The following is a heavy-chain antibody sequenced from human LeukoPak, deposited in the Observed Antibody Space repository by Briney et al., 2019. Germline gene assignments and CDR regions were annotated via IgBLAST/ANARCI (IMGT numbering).Heavy chain of an antibody. CDR2: INHSGST. CDR3: ARALIVGAFDI. J-gene: IGHJ3*02. D-gene: IGHD1-26*01. CDR1: GGSFSGYY. Sequence: SETLSLTCAVYGGSFSGYYWSWIRQPPGKGLEWIGEINHSGSTNYNPSLKSRVTISVDTSKSQFSLKLSSVTAADTAVYYCARALIVGAFDIWGQGTMVTVSS. V-gene: IGHV4-34*01.